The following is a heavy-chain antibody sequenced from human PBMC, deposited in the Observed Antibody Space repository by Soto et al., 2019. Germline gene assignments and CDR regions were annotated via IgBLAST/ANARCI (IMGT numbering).Heavy chain of an antibody. J-gene: IGHJ4*02. D-gene: IGHD1-26*01. Sequence: QVQLQESGPGLVKPSGTLSLTCAVSGGSISSSNWWSWVRQPPGKGLEWIGEIYHSGSTNYNPSLKSRVNISVAKSTNPSSRKLSAVTAAGTAVYYCARNLVGATTGGGFDYWGQGTLVTVSS. CDR1: GGSISSSNW. CDR2: IYHSGST. V-gene: IGHV4-4*02. CDR3: ARNLVGATTGGGFDY.